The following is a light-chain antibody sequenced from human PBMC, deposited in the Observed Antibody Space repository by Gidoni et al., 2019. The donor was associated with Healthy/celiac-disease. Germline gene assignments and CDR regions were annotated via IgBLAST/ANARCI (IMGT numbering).Light chain of an antibody. CDR2: GAS. Sequence: DIMLTQSPVTLSVSPGERATLSCRASQSVSSSYLAWYQQKPGQAPRLLIYGASSRATGIPDRFSGSGSGTDFTLTISRLEPEDFAVYYCQQYGSSPRTFGQGTKVEIK. J-gene: IGKJ1*01. V-gene: IGKV3-20*01. CDR1: QSVSSSY. CDR3: QQYGSSPRT.